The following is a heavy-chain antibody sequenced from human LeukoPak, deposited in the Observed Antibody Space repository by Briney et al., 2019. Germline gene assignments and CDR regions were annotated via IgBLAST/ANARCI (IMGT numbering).Heavy chain of an antibody. Sequence: PSQTLSLTCTVSGGSINSGSYSWTWIRQPAGKGLEWIGRIHISGSTYYTPSLKSRVTISVDTSKNQFSLKLSSVTAADTAVYYCARADRSGYFGNVVAFDIWGQGTMVTVSS. CDR3: ARADRSGYFGNVVAFDI. J-gene: IGHJ3*02. CDR2: IHISGST. V-gene: IGHV4-61*02. D-gene: IGHD3-22*01. CDR1: GGSINSGSYS.